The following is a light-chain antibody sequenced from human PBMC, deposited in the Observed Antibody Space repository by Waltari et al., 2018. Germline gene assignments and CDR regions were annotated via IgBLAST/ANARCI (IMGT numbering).Light chain of an antibody. CDR3: QQYVNWPLT. V-gene: IGKV3-15*01. Sequence: IVMTQSPVTLSVSPGETATLSCRASQSVSNDLAWYQQRPGQAPRLLIYEASTRATGIPARFSGSGSGTEFTLIISSLQSEDFAVYYCQQYVNWPLTFGGGTKVEIK. CDR1: QSVSND. CDR2: EAS. J-gene: IGKJ4*01.